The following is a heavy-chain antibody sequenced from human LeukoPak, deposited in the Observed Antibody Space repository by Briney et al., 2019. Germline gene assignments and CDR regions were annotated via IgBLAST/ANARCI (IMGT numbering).Heavy chain of an antibody. CDR1: GFTFSSYW. V-gene: IGHV3-7*01. D-gene: IGHD1-26*01. CDR3: ARAYSGNYRAGDF. CDR2: IKQDGGEK. Sequence: GGSLRLSCAASGFTFSSYWMTWVRQAPGKGLEWVANIKQDGGEKYYVDSVKGRFTISRDNAKLYPQMNSLRAEDTAVYYCARAYSGNYRAGDFWGQGTLVTVSS. J-gene: IGHJ4*02.